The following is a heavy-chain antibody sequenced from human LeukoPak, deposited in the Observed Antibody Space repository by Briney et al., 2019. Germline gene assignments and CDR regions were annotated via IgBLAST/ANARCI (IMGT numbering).Heavy chain of an antibody. CDR2: ISSSSYI. J-gene: IGHJ6*03. Sequence: GGSLRLSCAASGFTFSSYSMNWVRQAPGKGLEWVSSISSSSYIYYADSVKGRFTISRDYAKNSLYLQMNSLRAEDTAVYYCARAPPAIVVVPAAIDLPPDYYYYYIDVWGKGTTVTVSS. V-gene: IGHV3-21*01. CDR1: GFTFSSYS. CDR3: ARAPPAIVVVPAAIDLPPDYYYYYIDV. D-gene: IGHD2-2*02.